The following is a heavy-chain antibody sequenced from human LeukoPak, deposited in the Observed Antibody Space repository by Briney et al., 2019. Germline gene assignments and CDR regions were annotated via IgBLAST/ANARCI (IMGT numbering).Heavy chain of an antibody. D-gene: IGHD2-15*01. CDR1: GGSFSGYY. J-gene: IGHJ2*01. CDR3: ARRRVVVVAATVPSLKRYWYFDL. V-gene: IGHV4-34*12. Sequence: ETLSLTCAVNGGSFSGYYWSWIRQPPGKGLEWIGEIIHSGSTNYNPSLKSRVTISLDTSKNHFSLKLSSVTAADTAVYYCARRRVVVVAATVPSLKRYWYFDLWGRGTLVTVSS. CDR2: IIHSGST.